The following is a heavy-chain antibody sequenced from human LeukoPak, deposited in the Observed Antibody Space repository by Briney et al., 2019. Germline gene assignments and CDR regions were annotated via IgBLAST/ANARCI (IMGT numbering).Heavy chain of an antibody. CDR3: VREWCVELYKD. D-gene: IGHD3-10*01. CDR1: GYTFTTYD. V-gene: IGHV1-8*01. Sequence: GASVKVSCKASGYTFTTYDINWVRQATGQGLEWMGWMNPKSGNTGYAQKFQGRVTMTRDTSRSTAYMELSSLRSEDTAVYYCVREWCVELYKDWGQGTLVTVSS. J-gene: IGHJ4*02. CDR2: MNPKSGNT.